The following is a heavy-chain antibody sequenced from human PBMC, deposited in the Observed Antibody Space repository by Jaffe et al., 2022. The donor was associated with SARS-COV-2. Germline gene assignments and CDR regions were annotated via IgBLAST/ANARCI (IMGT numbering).Heavy chain of an antibody. J-gene: IGHJ5*02. CDR1: GGSVSSGSYF. V-gene: IGHV4-61*01. CDR2: IYYSGSA. Sequence: QVQLQESGPGLVRPSETLSLTCTVSGGSVSSGSYFWNWLRQPPGKGLEWLGYIYYSGSATHNPSLKSRVSMSVDTSKNQFSLKLSSVTAADTAVYYCARMGSPPKALGWFDPWGQGTLVTVSS. D-gene: IGHD3-16*01. CDR3: ARMGSPPKALGWFDP.